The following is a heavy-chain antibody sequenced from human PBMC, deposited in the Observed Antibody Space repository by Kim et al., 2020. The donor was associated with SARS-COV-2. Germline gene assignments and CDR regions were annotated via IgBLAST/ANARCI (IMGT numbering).Heavy chain of an antibody. V-gene: IGHV1-69*04. CDR3: ARGYYDSINAFDI. CDR2: IIPILGIA. CDR1: GGTFSSYA. J-gene: IGHJ3*02. Sequence: SVKVSCKASGGTFSSYAISWVRQAPGQGLEWMGRIIPILGIANYAQKFKGRVTITADKSTSTAYMELSSLRSEDTAVYYCARGYYDSINAFDIWGQGTMVTVSS. D-gene: IGHD3-22*01.